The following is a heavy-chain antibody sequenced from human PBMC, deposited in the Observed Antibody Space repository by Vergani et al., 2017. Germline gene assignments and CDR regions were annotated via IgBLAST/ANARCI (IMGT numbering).Heavy chain of an antibody. CDR2: ISYDGSTK. V-gene: IGHV3-30*03. Sequence: QVQLVESGGGVVQPGRSLRLSCAASGFTFSSYGMHWVRQAPGKGLEWVAVISYDGSTKYYADSVKGRFTISRDNSKNTLYLQMNSLRAEDTAVYYCASRPSGVDYWGQGTLVTVSS. CDR3: ASRPSGVDY. J-gene: IGHJ4*02. CDR1: GFTFSSYG.